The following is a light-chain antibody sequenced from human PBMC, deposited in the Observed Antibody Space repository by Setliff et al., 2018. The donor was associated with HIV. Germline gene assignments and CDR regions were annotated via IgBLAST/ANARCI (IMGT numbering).Light chain of an antibody. V-gene: IGLV2-8*01. CDR2: DVN. J-gene: IGLJ1*01. CDR3: SSYAGGPYV. Sequence: QSVLTQPASVSGSPGQSITISCTGTSSDIGAYNVVSWFQQHPGKAPKVMIYDVNQRPSGVPDRFSGSKSGNTASLTVSGLQPEDEADYYCSSYAGGPYVFGTGTKV. CDR1: SSDIGAYNV.